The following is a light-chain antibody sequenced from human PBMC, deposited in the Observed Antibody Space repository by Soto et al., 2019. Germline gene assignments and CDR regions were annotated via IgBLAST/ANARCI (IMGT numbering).Light chain of an antibody. V-gene: IGKV3-20*01. J-gene: IGKJ2*01. CDR2: AAS. CDR3: QQYGSSPHT. CDR1: QSASSNY. Sequence: EIVLTQSPGTLSLSPGERATLSCRASQSASSNYLAWYQQKPGQAPRLLIYAASSRATGIPDRFSGSGSGTDFTLTISRLEPEDFAVYYCQQYGSSPHTFGQGTKLEIK.